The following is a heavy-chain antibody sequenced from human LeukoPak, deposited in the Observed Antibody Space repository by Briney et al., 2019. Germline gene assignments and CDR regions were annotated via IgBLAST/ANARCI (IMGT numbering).Heavy chain of an antibody. D-gene: IGHD6-13*01. CDR2: INQDGSEK. Sequence: PGGSLGLSCAASGFTFSRYWMTWVRQAPGKGLEWVANINQDGSEKFYVDSVKGRFIISRDNAKNLLYLQMNSLRAEDTALYYCARDQGAAGDYWGQGTLVTVSS. V-gene: IGHV3-7*01. J-gene: IGHJ4*02. CDR1: GFTFSRYW. CDR3: ARDQGAAGDY.